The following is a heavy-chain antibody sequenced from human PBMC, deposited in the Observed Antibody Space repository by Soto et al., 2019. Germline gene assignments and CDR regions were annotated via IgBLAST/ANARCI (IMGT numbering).Heavy chain of an antibody. Sequence: SQTPSLTCVITGDSVSSNSAGWSWVRQSPSRGLECLGRTYYRSKWYYEYAVSVRGRITINPDTSKNQYSLQLNSVTPEDTAVYFCARGEQYSGRIFDYWGQGTLVTVSS. CDR3: ARGEQYSGRIFDY. CDR2: TYYRSKWYY. CDR1: GDSVSSNSAG. D-gene: IGHD1-26*01. J-gene: IGHJ4*01. V-gene: IGHV6-1*01.